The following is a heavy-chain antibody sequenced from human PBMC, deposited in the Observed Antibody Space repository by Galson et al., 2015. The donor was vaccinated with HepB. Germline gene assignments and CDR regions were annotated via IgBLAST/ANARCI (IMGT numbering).Heavy chain of an antibody. D-gene: IGHD6-13*01. J-gene: IGHJ4*02. CDR2: ISYDGNNK. V-gene: IGHV3-30-3*01. CDR3: ARVDSSNWNRYLDY. CDR1: GFTFSSYA. Sequence: SLRLSCAASGFTFSSYAMYWVRQAPGKGLEWVGVISYDGNNKNYADSVKGRFIISRDNSKNTLYLQMNSLRAEDTAVYYCARVDSSNWNRYLDYWGQGTLVIVSS.